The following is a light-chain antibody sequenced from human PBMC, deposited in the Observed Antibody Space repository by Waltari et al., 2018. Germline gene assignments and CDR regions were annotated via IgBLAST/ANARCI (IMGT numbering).Light chain of an antibody. J-gene: IGLJ3*02. Sequence: QTVVTQEPSLSVSPGGTVTLTCALSSGSLSTTSYATWYQQTPGQAPRTRVYNANARSSGVPDRFSGSILGNTAALTITGAQADDESDYYCALYMSSCIWVFGGGTRLTVL. CDR1: SGSLSTTSY. CDR2: NAN. CDR3: ALYMSSCIWV. V-gene: IGLV8-61*01.